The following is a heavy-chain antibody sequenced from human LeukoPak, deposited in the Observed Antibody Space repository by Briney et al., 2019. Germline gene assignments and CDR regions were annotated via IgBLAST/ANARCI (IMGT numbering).Heavy chain of an antibody. D-gene: IGHD3-10*01. Sequence: GASVKVSCKASGYTFTSYDINWVRQATGQGLEWMGWMNPNSGNTGYAQKFQGRVTMTRNTSISTAYMELSSLRSEDTAVYYCARGKGWVRGSPPKYWFDPWGQGTLVTVSS. CDR3: ARGKGWVRGSPPKYWFDP. CDR2: MNPNSGNT. V-gene: IGHV1-8*01. CDR1: GYTFTSYD. J-gene: IGHJ5*02.